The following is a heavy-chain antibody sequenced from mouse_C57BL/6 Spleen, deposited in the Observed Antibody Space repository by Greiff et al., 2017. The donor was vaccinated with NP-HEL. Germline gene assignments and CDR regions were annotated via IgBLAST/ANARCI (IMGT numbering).Heavy chain of an antibody. J-gene: IGHJ2*01. D-gene: IGHD2-14*01. V-gene: IGHV1-9*01. CDR2: ILPGSGST. CDR3: AGTWGYFDF. CDR1: GYTFTGYW. Sequence: VQLQQSGAELMKPGASVKLSCKATGYTFTGYWIEWVKQRPGHGLEWIGEILPGSGSTNYNEKFKGKATFTAVTSSNTTYLHLSSLTTEDSAIYCCAGTWGYFDFWGQDTTLTVSA.